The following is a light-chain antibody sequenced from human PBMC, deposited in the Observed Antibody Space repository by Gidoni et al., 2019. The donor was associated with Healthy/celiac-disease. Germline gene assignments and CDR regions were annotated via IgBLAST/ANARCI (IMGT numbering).Light chain of an antibody. CDR2: AAS. J-gene: IGKJ3*01. Sequence: DIQMTQSPSSLSASVGDRVTITCRASQSISSYLNWYQQKPGKAPKRLIYAASSLQSGVPSRFSGSGSGTDFTLTSSSLQPEDFATYYCQQSYSTPQTFGPGTKVDIK. V-gene: IGKV1-39*01. CDR1: QSISSY. CDR3: QQSYSTPQT.